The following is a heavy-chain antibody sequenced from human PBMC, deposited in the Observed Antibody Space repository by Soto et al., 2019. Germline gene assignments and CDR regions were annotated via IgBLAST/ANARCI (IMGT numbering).Heavy chain of an antibody. J-gene: IGHJ3*02. D-gene: IGHD3-9*01. CDR3: ARGVPYYDILTGYSRDAFDI. CDR2: INHSGST. CDR1: GGSFSGYY. Sequence: SETLSLTCAVYGGSFSGYYWSWIRQPPGKGLEWIGEINHSGSTNYNPSLKSRVTISVDTSKNQFSLKLSSVTAADTAVYYCARGVPYYDILTGYSRDAFDIWGQGTMVTVSS. V-gene: IGHV4-34*01.